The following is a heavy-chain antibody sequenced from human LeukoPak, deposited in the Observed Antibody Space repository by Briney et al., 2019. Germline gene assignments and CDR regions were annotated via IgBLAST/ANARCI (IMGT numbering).Heavy chain of an antibody. CDR1: GFTFSSYA. Sequence: GRSLRLSCAASGFTFSSYAMHWVRQAPGKGLEWVAVISYDGSNNYFPDSVKGRFTISRDNSKNTLYLQMNSLRAEDTAVYYCARDGVYSSSWSLRFDIRGQGTMVTVSS. J-gene: IGHJ3*02. CDR2: ISYDGSNN. CDR3: ARDGVYSSSWSLRFDI. V-gene: IGHV3-30-3*01. D-gene: IGHD6-13*01.